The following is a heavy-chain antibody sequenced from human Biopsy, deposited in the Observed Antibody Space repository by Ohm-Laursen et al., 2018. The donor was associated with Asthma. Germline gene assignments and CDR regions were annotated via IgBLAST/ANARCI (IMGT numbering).Heavy chain of an antibody. CDR2: ISYDGSSI. Sequence: SLRLSCADSGFAVSRDYMFWVRQAPGKGLEWVAVISYDGSSIYYADSVKGRFTISRDNSKNTLSLQMNSLTAEDTAVYYCAREGVAGTHIEDWGQGTLVTVSS. CDR1: GFAVSRDY. CDR3: AREGVAGTHIED. J-gene: IGHJ4*02. V-gene: IGHV3-30-3*01. D-gene: IGHD6-19*01.